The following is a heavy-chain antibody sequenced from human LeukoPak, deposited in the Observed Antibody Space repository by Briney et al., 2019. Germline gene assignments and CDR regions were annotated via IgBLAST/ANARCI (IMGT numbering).Heavy chain of an antibody. CDR1: GYTFTSYG. V-gene: IGHV1-18*01. Sequence: EASVKVSCKASGYTFTSYGISWVRQAPGQGLEWMGWISAYNGNTNYAQKLQGRVTMTTDTSTSTAYMELRSLRSDDTAVYYCARDHPRRLSNCSSTSCYYYYYYGMDVWSQGTTVTVSS. CDR2: ISAYNGNT. CDR3: ARDHPRRLSNCSSTSCYYYYYYGMDV. D-gene: IGHD2-2*01. J-gene: IGHJ6*02.